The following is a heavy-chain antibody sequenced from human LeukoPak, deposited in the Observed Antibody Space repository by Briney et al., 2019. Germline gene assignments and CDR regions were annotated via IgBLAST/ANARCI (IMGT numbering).Heavy chain of an antibody. CDR1: GFPFSNYA. Sequence: GGTLRLSCAASGFPFSNYALTWVRQAPGKGLEWVANIKQDGSEKYYVDSVKGRFTISRDNAKNSLYLQMNSLRAEDTAIYYCAKNGDRGAYCSGGSCYPYYYYYMDVWGKGTTVTISS. D-gene: IGHD2-15*01. CDR3: AKNGDRGAYCSGGSCYPYYYYYMDV. J-gene: IGHJ6*03. V-gene: IGHV3-7*03. CDR2: IKQDGSEK.